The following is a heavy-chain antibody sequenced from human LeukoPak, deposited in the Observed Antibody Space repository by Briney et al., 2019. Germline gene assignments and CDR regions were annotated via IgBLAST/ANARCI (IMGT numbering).Heavy chain of an antibody. CDR3: HSSSWYQDAFDI. J-gene: IGHJ3*02. CDR1: GGSISSSSYY. Sequence: SETLSLTCTVSGGSISSSSYYWGWIRQPPGKGLEWIGSIYYSGSTYYNPSLKSRVTISADTSKNQFSLKLSSVTAADTAVYYCHSSSWYQDAFDIWGQGTMVTVSS. D-gene: IGHD6-13*01. V-gene: IGHV4-39*01. CDR2: IYYSGST.